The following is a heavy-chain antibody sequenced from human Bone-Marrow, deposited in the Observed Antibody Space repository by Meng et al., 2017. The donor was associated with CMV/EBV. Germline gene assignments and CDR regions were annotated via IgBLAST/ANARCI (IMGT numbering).Heavy chain of an antibody. D-gene: IGHD6-6*01. Sequence: ASVKVSCKASGYTFTSYGISWVRQAPGQGLEWMGWISAYNGNTNYAQKLQGRVTMTTDTSTSTAYMELRSLRSEDTAVYYCAETWYSTSSGGFFRGWGQGTLVTVSS. V-gene: IGHV1-18*01. CDR3: AETWYSTSSGGFFRG. CDR2: ISAYNGNT. CDR1: GYTFTSYG. J-gene: IGHJ4*02.